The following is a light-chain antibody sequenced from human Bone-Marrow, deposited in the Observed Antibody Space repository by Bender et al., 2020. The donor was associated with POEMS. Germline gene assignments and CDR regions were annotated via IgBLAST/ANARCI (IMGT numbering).Light chain of an antibody. V-gene: IGLV3-21*02. CDR3: FSSDISGNQRV. J-gene: IGLJ3*02. CDR2: DDS. Sequence: SIVLSQAPSLSVAPGQTATLTCGGDNIGSLNVHWYQQKPGQAPVLVVYDDSDRPSAIPERLSGSSAGTVATLTIIGAQVEDDADYYCFSSDISGNQRVFGGGTKLTVL. CDR1: NIGSLN.